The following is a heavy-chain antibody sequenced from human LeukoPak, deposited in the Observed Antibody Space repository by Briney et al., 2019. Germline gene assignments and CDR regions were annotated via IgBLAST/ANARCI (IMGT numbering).Heavy chain of an antibody. V-gene: IGHV4-59*01. D-gene: IGHD1-26*01. Sequence: SETLSLTCAVYGGSFSGYYWSWIRQPPGKGLEWIGYIYYSGSTSYNPSLKSRVTISVDTSKNQFSLKLSSVTAADTAVYYCARVLIVGAPRNYYYYMDVWGKGTTVTVSS. J-gene: IGHJ6*03. CDR2: IYYSGST. CDR1: GGSFSGYY. CDR3: ARVLIVGAPRNYYYYMDV.